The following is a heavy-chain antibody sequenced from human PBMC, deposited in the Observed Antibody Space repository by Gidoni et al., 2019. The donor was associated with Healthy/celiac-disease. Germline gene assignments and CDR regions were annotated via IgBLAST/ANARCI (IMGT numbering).Heavy chain of an antibody. V-gene: IGHV4-39*01. D-gene: IGHD1-26*01. CDR2: IYYSGST. J-gene: IGHJ5*02. CDR1: GGSIRSSSYY. Sequence: QLQLQESGPGLVKPSETLSLTCTVSGGSIRSSSYYWGWIRQPPGKGLEWIGSIYYSGSTYDNPSLKSRGTISVDTSKNQCSLKLSSVTAADTAVYYCARREVGVGPDWFDPWGQGTLVTVSS. CDR3: ARREVGVGPDWFDP.